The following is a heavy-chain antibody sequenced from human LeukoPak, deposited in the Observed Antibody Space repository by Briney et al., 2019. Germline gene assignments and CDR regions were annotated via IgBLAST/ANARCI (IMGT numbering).Heavy chain of an antibody. J-gene: IGHJ3*02. CDR3: ARGRWVDYGGNSDAFDI. D-gene: IGHD4-23*01. V-gene: IGHV4-30-4*01. CDR1: GGSISSGDYY. Sequence: SETLSLTCTVSGGSISSGDYYWSWIRQPPGKGLEWIGYIYYSGSTYYNPSLKSRVTISVDTSKNQFSLKLSSVTAADTAVYYCARGRWVDYGGNSDAFDIWGQGTMVTASS. CDR2: IYYSGST.